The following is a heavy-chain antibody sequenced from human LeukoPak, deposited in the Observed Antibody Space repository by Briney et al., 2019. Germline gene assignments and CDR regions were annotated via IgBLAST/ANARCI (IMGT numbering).Heavy chain of an antibody. J-gene: IGHJ4*02. D-gene: IGHD6-6*01. Sequence: SETLSLTCPVYGGSFSGYYWSWIRQPPGKGLEWIGEINHSGSTNYNPSLKSRVTISVDTSKNQFSLKLSSVTAADTAVYYCARGLPRIAARFWTDYWGQGTLVTVSS. CDR1: GGSFSGYY. V-gene: IGHV4-34*01. CDR3: ARGLPRIAARFWTDY. CDR2: INHSGST.